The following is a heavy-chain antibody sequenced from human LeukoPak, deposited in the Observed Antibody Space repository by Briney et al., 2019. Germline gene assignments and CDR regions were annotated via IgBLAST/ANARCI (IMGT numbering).Heavy chain of an antibody. D-gene: IGHD6-13*01. V-gene: IGHV1-69*01. CDR3: ARIQVQRQLVHYYYYMDV. Sequence: GSSVKVSCKASGGTFSSYAISWVRQAPGQGLEWMGGIIPIFGTANYAQKFQGRVTITADESTSTAYMELSSLRSEDTAVYYCARIQVQRQLVHYYYYMDVWGKGTTVTVSS. CDR1: GGTFSSYA. J-gene: IGHJ6*03. CDR2: IIPIFGTA.